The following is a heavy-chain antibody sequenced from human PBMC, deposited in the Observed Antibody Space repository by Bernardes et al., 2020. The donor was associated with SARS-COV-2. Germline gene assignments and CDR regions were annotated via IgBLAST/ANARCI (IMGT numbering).Heavy chain of an antibody. Sequence: SVKVSCKASGGTFSSYAISWVRQAPGQGLEWMGRIIPILGIANYAQKFQGRVTITADKSTSTAYMELSSLRSEDTAVYYCARAGYYDSSGEGAFDIWGQGKMVTVSS. CDR2: IIPILGIA. J-gene: IGHJ3*02. CDR1: GGTFSSYA. V-gene: IGHV1-69*04. D-gene: IGHD3-22*01. CDR3: ARAGYYDSSGEGAFDI.